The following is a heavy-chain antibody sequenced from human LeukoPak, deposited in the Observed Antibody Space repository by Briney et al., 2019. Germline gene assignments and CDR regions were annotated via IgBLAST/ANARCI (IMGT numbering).Heavy chain of an antibody. CDR1: GFTFSSYG. D-gene: IGHD6-13*01. CDR2: ISYDGSNK. V-gene: IGHV3-30*18. CDR3: AKDLRTWAAAVFVY. J-gene: IGHJ4*02. Sequence: GRSLRLSCAASGFTFSSYGMHWVRQAPGKGLEWVAVISYDGSNKYYADSVKGRFTISRDNSKNTLYLQMNSLRAEDTAVYYCAKDLRTWAAAVFVYWGQGTLVTVSS.